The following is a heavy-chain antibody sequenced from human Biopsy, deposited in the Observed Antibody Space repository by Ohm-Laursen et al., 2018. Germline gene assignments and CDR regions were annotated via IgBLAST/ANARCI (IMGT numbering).Heavy chain of an antibody. D-gene: IGHD2/OR15-2a*01. V-gene: IGHV3-23*01. Sequence: SLRLSCTASGFTFSSYAMSWVRQAPGRGLEWVTSISASGGSSDSADSVKGRFTISRDNSKNTLYLQMNSLRAEDTAIYYCAKMPSYFPQPHLNSGIWFDPWGQEPWSSSPQ. CDR1: GFTFSSYA. CDR2: ISASGGSS. J-gene: IGHJ5*02. CDR3: AKMPSYFPQPHLNSGIWFDP.